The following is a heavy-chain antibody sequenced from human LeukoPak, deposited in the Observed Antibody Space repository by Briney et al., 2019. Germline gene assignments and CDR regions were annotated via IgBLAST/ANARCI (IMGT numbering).Heavy chain of an antibody. CDR1: GFTFSDSY. CDR3: ARGGITSIAARQPYGN. CDR2: IYSGGST. Sequence: GGSLRLSCAASGFTFSDSYMSWVRQAPGKGLEWVSVIYSGGSTYYADSVKGRFTISRHNSKNTLYLQMNSLRAEDTAVYYCARGGITSIAARQPYGNWGQGTLVTVSS. D-gene: IGHD6-6*01. V-gene: IGHV3-53*04. J-gene: IGHJ4*02.